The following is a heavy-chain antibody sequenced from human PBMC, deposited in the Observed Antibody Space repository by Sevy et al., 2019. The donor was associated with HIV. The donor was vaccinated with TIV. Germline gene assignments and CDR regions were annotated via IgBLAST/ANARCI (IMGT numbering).Heavy chain of an antibody. D-gene: IGHD4-17*01. V-gene: IGHV3-23*01. CDR2: ISGSGGST. CDR3: AVNGDYELYYFDY. Sequence: WGSLRLSCAASGFTFSSYAMSWVRQAPGKGLEWVSAISGSGGSTYYADSVKGRFTISRDNSKNTLYLQMNSLRAEDTAVYYCAVNGDYELYYFDYWGQGTLVTVSS. CDR1: GFTFSSYA. J-gene: IGHJ4*02.